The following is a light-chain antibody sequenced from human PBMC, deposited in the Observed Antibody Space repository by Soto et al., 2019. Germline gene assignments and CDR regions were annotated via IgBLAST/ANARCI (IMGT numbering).Light chain of an antibody. V-gene: IGKV1-5*03. J-gene: IGKJ1*01. CDR1: QTISSW. Sequence: DIQMTQSPSTLSGSVGDRVTITCRARQTISSWLAWYQQKPGKAPKLLIYKASTLKSGVPSRFSGSGSATEFTLTIISLQPDEFATYYCQHYNSYSEAFGQGTKVDIK. CDR2: KAS. CDR3: QHYNSYSEA.